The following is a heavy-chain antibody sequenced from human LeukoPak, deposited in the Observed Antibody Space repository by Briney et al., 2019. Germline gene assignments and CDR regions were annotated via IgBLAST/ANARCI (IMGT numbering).Heavy chain of an antibody. CDR2: ISGVGST. V-gene: IGHV3-66*01. Sequence: GGSLRLSCAASGFTVSSNYMSWVRQAPGKGLEWVSSISGVGSTSYADSVKGRFTISRDNSRSTLYLQMDSLRPEDTAVYYCARDRRDFLYYFDYWGQGTLVTVSS. D-gene: IGHD6-6*01. CDR3: ARDRRDFLYYFDY. J-gene: IGHJ4*02. CDR1: GFTVSSNY.